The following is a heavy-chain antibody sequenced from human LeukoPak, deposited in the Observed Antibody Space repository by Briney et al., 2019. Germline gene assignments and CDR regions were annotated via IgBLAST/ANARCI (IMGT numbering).Heavy chain of an antibody. CDR3: ARDDGGDSDAFDI. V-gene: IGHV3-48*03. CDR2: ISSSGSTI. D-gene: IGHD3-16*01. CDR1: GFTFSSYE. Sequence: GGSLRLSCAASGFTFSSYEMNWVRQAPGKGLEWVSYISSSGSTIYYADSVKGRFTISRDNAKNSLHLQMNSLRAEDTAVYYCARDDGGDSDAFDIWGQGTMVTVSS. J-gene: IGHJ3*02.